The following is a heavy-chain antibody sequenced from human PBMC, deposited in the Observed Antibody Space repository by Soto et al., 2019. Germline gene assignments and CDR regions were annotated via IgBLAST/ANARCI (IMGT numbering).Heavy chain of an antibody. J-gene: IGHJ4*02. CDR1: GYIFTTYA. CDR3: ARKERTADYFDY. CDR2: INGGNGNA. Sequence: ASVKVSCKASGYIFTTYALHWVRQAPGQRPEWMGWINGGNGNAEYSQKFRGRVTMTRDTSASTAYMELRSLRSEDTAVYYCARKERTADYFDYWGQGTLVTVSS. V-gene: IGHV1-3*01.